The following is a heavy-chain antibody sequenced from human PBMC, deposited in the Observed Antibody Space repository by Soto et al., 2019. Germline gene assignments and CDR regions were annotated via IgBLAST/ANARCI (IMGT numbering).Heavy chain of an antibody. CDR1: GYAFTSYA. CDR3: ARGTWSSGWYEYYFDY. CDR2: MNPNSGNT. Sequence: GASVKVSCKASGYAFTSYAINWVRQATGQGLEWMGWMNPNSGNTGYAQKFQGRVTMTRNTSISTAYMELSSLRSEDTAVYYCARGTWSSGWYEYYFDYWGQGTLVTVSS. D-gene: IGHD6-19*01. V-gene: IGHV1-8*01. J-gene: IGHJ4*02.